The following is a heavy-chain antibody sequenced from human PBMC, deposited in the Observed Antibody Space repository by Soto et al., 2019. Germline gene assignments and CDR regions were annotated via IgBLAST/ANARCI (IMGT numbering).Heavy chain of an antibody. CDR3: ARDSSYCSSTSCYDNYYYYGMDV. Sequence: PGGSLRLSCAASGFTFSSYGMHWVRQAPGKGLEWVAVIRYDGSNKYYADSVKGRFTISRDNSKNTLYLQMNSLRAEDTVVYYCARDSSYCSSTSCYDNYYYYGMDVWGQGTTVTVSS. J-gene: IGHJ6*02. D-gene: IGHD2-2*01. CDR2: IRYDGSNK. V-gene: IGHV3-33*01. CDR1: GFTFSSYG.